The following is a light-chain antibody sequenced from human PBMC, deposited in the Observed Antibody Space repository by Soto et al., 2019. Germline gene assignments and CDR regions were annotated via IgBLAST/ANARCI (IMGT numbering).Light chain of an antibody. CDR1: QDISNY. CDR3: QQFDHPAFT. Sequence: DMQMTQSPSSLSASVGDRVTVTCQASQDISNYLNWYQQKPGKAPKLLIYDASNLETRVPSRFSRSGSGTDFTFTISSLQPEDIATYYYQQFDHPAFTFGPGTKVDFK. CDR2: DAS. V-gene: IGKV1-33*01. J-gene: IGKJ3*01.